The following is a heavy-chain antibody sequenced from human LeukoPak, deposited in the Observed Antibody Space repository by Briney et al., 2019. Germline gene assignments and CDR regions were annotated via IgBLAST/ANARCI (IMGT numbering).Heavy chain of an antibody. CDR2: INPNSGGT. Sequence: ASVKVSCKASGYTFTGYYMNWVRQAPGQGLEWMGRINPNSGGTKYEQKFQGRVTMTRDTSINTAYMELSGLRSDDTAVYYCAREDSNPKYYYYYGMDVWGQGTTVTVSS. D-gene: IGHD4-11*01. J-gene: IGHJ6*02. CDR1: GYTFTGYY. V-gene: IGHV1-2*06. CDR3: AREDSNPKYYYYYGMDV.